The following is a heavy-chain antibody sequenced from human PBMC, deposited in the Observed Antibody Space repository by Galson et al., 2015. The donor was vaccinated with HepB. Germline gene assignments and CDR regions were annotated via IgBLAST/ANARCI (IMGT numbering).Heavy chain of an antibody. Sequence: SVKVSCKASDSTYTSYGILWVRQARGQGLEWMGWISANSGNTKHTQTFQGRFTMTIDTSTATAYMELRSLTSDDAAVYYCARTPWNGWSNALYWGQGTRFTGS. V-gene: IGHV1-18*04. CDR3: ARTPWNGWSNALY. J-gene: IGHJ4*02. CDR1: DSTYTSYG. D-gene: IGHD6-19*01. CDR2: ISANSGNT.